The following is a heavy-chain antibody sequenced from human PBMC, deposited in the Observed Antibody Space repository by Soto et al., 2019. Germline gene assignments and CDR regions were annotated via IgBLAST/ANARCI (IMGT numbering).Heavy chain of an antibody. D-gene: IGHD3-22*01. CDR1: GFSLSTSGVG. CDR2: IYWDDDK. V-gene: IGHV2-5*02. J-gene: IGHJ4*02. Sequence: QITLKESGPTLVKPTQTLTLTCTFSGFSLSTSGVGVGWIRQPPGKALEWLALIYWDDDKRYSPSLTSRLTLTKYTSKNQVVLTTTNIDPGDTATYYCARDRSGYYHFNYGGQGNLVTGS. CDR3: ARDRSGYYHFNY.